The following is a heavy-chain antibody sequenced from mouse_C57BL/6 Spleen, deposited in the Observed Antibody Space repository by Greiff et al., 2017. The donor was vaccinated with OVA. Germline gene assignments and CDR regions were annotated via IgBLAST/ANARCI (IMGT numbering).Heavy chain of an antibody. Sequence: VQLQQSGPELVKPGASVKISCKASGYAFSSSWMNWVKQRPGKGLEWIGRIYPGDGDTNYNGKFKGQATLTAYKSSSTAYMQLSSLTSEDSAVYFCARRMVTTGFDYWGQGTTLTVSS. CDR1: GYAFSSSW. CDR2: IYPGDGDT. J-gene: IGHJ2*01. V-gene: IGHV1-82*01. CDR3: ARRMVTTGFDY. D-gene: IGHD2-2*01.